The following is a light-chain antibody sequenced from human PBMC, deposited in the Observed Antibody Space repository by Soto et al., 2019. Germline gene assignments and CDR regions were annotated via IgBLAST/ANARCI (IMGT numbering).Light chain of an antibody. Sequence: DIQMTQSPSTLSASVGDRVTITCRASQSISSWLAWYHQKPGKAPKLLIYDASSLESGVPSRFSGSGSGTECSLTILCLQADDFAAYSCKPYYSYSWTFGQGTKVEIK. CDR3: KPYYSYSWT. V-gene: IGKV1-5*01. CDR2: DAS. CDR1: QSISSW. J-gene: IGKJ1*01.